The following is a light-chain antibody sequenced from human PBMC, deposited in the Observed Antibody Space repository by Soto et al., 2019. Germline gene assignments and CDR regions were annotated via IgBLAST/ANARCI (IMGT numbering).Light chain of an antibody. J-gene: IGLJ2*01. V-gene: IGLV4-60*02. CDR1: SGHKTYI. Sequence: QPVLTQSSSASAYLGSSVRLTCTLSSGHKTYIIAWHQQRPGKAPRYLMRLERSGTSNKGSGVPDRFSGSTSGADRYLTNSNLQFDDEAHYYCDTWDSDVRVFGGGTKLTVL. CDR3: DTWDSDVRV. CDR2: LERSGTS.